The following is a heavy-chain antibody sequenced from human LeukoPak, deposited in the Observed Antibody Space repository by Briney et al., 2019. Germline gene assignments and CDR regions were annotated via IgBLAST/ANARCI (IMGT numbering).Heavy chain of an antibody. J-gene: IGHJ4*02. D-gene: IGHD4-11*01. CDR3: AREWSNYGIDY. CDR1: GGSISSYY. V-gene: IGHV4-4*07. CDR2: VYTSGST. Sequence: ASETLSLTCTVSGGSISSYYWSGIRQPAGKGLEWIGRVYTSGSTNYNPYLKSRLTMSVDTSKNQFSLKLSSVTAADTAVYYCAREWSNYGIDYWGQGTLVTVSS.